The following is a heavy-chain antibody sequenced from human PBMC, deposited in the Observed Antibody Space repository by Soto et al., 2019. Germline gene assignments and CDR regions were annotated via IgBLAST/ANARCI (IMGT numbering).Heavy chain of an antibody. CDR3: ARHLVGSTRGNFDY. CDR2: IYPYDSDT. J-gene: IGHJ4*01. V-gene: IGHV5-51*01. CDR1: GYSFTSYW. D-gene: IGHD2-2*01. Sequence: PGESLKISCKTSGYSFTSYWIGWVRQMPGKGMEWMGNIYPYDSDTRYSPSFQGQVTISADTSITTAYLQWSGLRASYTAMYFCARHLVGSTRGNFDYWGQGTLSPSPQ.